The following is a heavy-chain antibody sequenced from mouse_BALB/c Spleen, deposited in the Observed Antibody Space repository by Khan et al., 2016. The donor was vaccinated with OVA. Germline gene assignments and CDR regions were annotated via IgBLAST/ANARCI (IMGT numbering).Heavy chain of an antibody. Sequence: QVQLQQPGPGLVQPSQSLSITCTVSGFSLTSYGVPWVRQSPGKGLEWLGVIWSGGSTDYNSAFISRLTISKDNSKSQVFFKMNSLQANDTAIYYCDRTYFSYGNYGDYYTMDYWGQGTSVTVSS. CDR3: DRTYFSYGNYGDYYTMDY. CDR1: GFSLTSYG. J-gene: IGHJ4*01. CDR2: IWSGGST. V-gene: IGHV2-2*02. D-gene: IGHD2-1*01.